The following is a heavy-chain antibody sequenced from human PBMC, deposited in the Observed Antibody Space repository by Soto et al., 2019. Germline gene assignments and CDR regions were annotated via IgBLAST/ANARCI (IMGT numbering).Heavy chain of an antibody. D-gene: IGHD6-25*01. J-gene: IGHJ4*02. Sequence: EVQLVESGGGLVQPGGSLRLSCAASGFTFNTYWMTWVRQAPGQGLEWVANIKPDGSETYYLDSVKGRFTISRDSARDSVHLQMNVLRAEDTALYYCGTFGQAAAIDYWGRGTLVTVSS. CDR2: IKPDGSET. CDR3: GTFGQAAAIDY. V-gene: IGHV3-7*01. CDR1: GFTFNTYW.